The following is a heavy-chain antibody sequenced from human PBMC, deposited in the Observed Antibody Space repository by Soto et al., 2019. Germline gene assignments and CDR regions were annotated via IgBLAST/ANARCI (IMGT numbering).Heavy chain of an antibody. J-gene: IGHJ4*02. D-gene: IGHD2-2*01. CDR1: GYTFTGYY. CDR2: INPNSGGT. V-gene: IGHV1-2*04. Sequence: AASVKVSCKASGYTFTGYYMHWVRQAPGQGLEWMGWINPNSGGTNYAQKFQGWVTMTRDTSISTAYMELSRLRSDDTAVYYCARGSSTSWPNKDFDYWGQGTLVTVSS. CDR3: ARGSSTSWPNKDFDY.